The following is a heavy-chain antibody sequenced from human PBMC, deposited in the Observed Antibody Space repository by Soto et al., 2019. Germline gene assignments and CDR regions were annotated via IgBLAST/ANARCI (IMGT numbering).Heavy chain of an antibody. CDR3: ARGGLMYNWNYEYCYYGKDV. Sequence: SETLSLTCTVSGGSISSGGYYWSWIRQHPGKGLEWIGYIYYSGSTYYNPSLKSRVTISVDTSKNQFSLKLSSVTAADTAVYYCARGGLMYNWNYEYCYYGKDVWGQGTTVTVSS. CDR1: GGSISSGGYY. J-gene: IGHJ6*02. V-gene: IGHV4-31*03. CDR2: IYYSGST. D-gene: IGHD1-7*01.